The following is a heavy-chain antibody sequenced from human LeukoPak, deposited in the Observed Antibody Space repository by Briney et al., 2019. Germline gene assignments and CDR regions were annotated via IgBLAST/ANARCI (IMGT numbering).Heavy chain of an antibody. CDR3: ARLLSGWYLADY. D-gene: IGHD6-19*01. Sequence: GGSLRLSCAASGFTFSDYNMFWARQAPGKGLEWVSYITSSSNTVHYADSVKGRFTLSRDNAKSSLYLQMNSLRAEDTAIYYCARLLSGWYLADYWGQGTLVTVSS. CDR1: GFTFSDYN. V-gene: IGHV3-48*01. CDR2: ITSSSNTV. J-gene: IGHJ4*02.